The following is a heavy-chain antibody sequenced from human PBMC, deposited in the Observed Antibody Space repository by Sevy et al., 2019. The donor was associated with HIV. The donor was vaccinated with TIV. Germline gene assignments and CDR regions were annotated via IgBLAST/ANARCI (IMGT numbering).Heavy chain of an antibody. D-gene: IGHD2-2*01. CDR3: ITSRYCSSTSCYWTDY. CDR1: GFTFSNAW. CDR2: IKSKTDGGTT. Sequence: GGSLRLSCAVSGFTFSNAWMSWVRQAPGKGLEWVGRIKSKTDGGTTDYAAPVKGRFTILIDDSKNTLYLQMNSLKTEDTAVYYCITSRYCSSTSCYWTDYWGQGTLVTVSS. J-gene: IGHJ4*02. V-gene: IGHV3-15*01.